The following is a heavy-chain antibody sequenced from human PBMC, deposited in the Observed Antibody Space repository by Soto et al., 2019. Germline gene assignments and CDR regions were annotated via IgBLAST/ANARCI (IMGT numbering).Heavy chain of an antibody. V-gene: IGHV1-2*02. CDR1: GYTFAAYY. D-gene: IGHD4-17*01. CDR3: ARDPDYGDYWGYFFDS. J-gene: IGHJ4*02. Sequence: QVQLVQSGAEVKKPGASVKVSCKTSGYTFAAYYIHWIRQAPGQGLEWMGWINPTSGGTVYAQNLRDRGTMTRDTSISTAYMELRRLNSDDTAVYYCARDPDYGDYWGYFFDSWGQGTPVTVSS. CDR2: INPTSGGT.